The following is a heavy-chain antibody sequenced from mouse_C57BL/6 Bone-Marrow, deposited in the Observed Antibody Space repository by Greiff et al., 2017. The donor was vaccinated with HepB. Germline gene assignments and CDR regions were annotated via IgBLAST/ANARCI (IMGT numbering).Heavy chain of an antibody. CDR2: IWSGGST. CDR3: AKGYYYGSSYGFAY. CDR1: GFSLTSYG. D-gene: IGHD1-1*01. J-gene: IGHJ3*01. V-gene: IGHV2-2*01. Sequence: VQVVESGPGLVQPSQSLSITCTVSGFSLTSYGVHWVRQSPGKGLEWLGVIWSGGSTDYNAAFISRLSISKDNSKSQVFFKMNSLQADDTAIYYCAKGYYYGSSYGFAYWGQGTLVTVSA.